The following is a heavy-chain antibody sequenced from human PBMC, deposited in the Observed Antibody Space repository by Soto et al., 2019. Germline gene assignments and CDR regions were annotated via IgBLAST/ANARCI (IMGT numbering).Heavy chain of an antibody. V-gene: IGHV3-11*01. CDR2: ISSSGSTI. CDR3: TTLGHYYDSSPLDV. J-gene: IGHJ6*02. D-gene: IGHD3-22*01. Sequence: GGSLRLSCAASGFTFSDYYMSWIRQAPGKGLEWVSYISSSGSTIYYADSVKGRFTISRDNAKNSLYLQMNSLKTEDTAVYYCTTLGHYYDSSPLDVWGQGTTVTVSS. CDR1: GFTFSDYY.